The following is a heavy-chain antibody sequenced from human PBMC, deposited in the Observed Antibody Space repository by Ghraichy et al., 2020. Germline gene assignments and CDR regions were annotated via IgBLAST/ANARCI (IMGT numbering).Heavy chain of an antibody. CDR3: AVSIQWLVIDY. V-gene: IGHV3-30-3*01. J-gene: IGHJ4*02. CDR1: GFTFSSYA. CDR2: ISYDGSNK. D-gene: IGHD6-19*01. Sequence: GGSLRLSCAASGFTFSSYAMHWVRQAPGKGLEWVAVISYDGSNKYYADSVKGRFTISRDNSKNTLYLQMNSLRAEDTAVYYCAVSIQWLVIDYWGQGTLVTVSS.